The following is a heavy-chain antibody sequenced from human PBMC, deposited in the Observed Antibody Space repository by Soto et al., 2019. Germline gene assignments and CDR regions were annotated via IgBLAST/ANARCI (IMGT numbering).Heavy chain of an antibody. Sequence: ASVKVSCKASGYTFTSYDINWVRQATGQGLEWMGWMNPNSGNTGYAQKFQGRVTMTRNTSISTAYMELSSLRSEDTAVYYCARGTTTVTHPVYYYYYYMDVWGKGTTVTVSS. CDR1: GYTFTSYD. CDR3: ARGTTTVTHPVYYYYYYMDV. V-gene: IGHV1-8*01. CDR2: MNPNSGNT. D-gene: IGHD4-17*01. J-gene: IGHJ6*03.